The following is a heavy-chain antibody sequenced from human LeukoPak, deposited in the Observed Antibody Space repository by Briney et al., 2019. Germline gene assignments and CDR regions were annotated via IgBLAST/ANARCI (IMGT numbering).Heavy chain of an antibody. J-gene: IGHJ4*02. Sequence: GGSLRLSCAASGFTFSSYEMNWVRQAPGEGLEWGSYISSSGSTIYYADSVKGRFTISRDNAKNSLYLQMNSLRAEDTAVYYCARDRSGFSGYDFFDYWGQGTLVTVSS. CDR2: ISSSGSTI. CDR1: GFTFSSYE. D-gene: IGHD5-12*01. V-gene: IGHV3-48*03. CDR3: ARDRSGFSGYDFFDY.